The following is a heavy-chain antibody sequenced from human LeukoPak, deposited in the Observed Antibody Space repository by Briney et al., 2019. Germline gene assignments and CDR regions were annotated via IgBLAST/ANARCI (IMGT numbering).Heavy chain of an antibody. J-gene: IGHJ4*02. CDR2: ISSSGSTI. CDR3: ARDFVGAFDY. V-gene: IGHV3-48*03. D-gene: IGHD1-26*01. CDR1: GFTFSSYE. Sequence: GGSLRLSCAASGFTFSSYEMNWVRQAPGQGLEWVSYISSSGSTIYYADSVKGRFTISRDNAKNSLHLQMNSLRAEDTAVYYCARDFVGAFDYWGQGTLVAVSS.